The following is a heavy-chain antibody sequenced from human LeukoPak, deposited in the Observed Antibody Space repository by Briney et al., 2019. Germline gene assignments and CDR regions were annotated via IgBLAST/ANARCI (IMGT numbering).Heavy chain of an antibody. CDR3: AKLAYSSSSSVDY. D-gene: IGHD6-6*01. Sequence: AGGSLRLSCAASGFTFGSYWMSWVRQAPGKGLEWVAFIRYDGSNKYYADSVKGRFTISRDNSKNTLYLQMNSLRAEDTAVYYCAKLAYSSSSSVDYWGQGTLVTVSS. V-gene: IGHV3-30*02. CDR1: GFTFGSYW. J-gene: IGHJ4*02. CDR2: IRYDGSNK.